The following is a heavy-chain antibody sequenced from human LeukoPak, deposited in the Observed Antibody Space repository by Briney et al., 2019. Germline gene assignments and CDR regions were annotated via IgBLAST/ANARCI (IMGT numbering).Heavy chain of an antibody. CDR1: GGSISSSSYY. CDR3: ARGDGYLSPYFDY. Sequence: SETLSLTCTVSGGSISSSSYYWGWIRQPPGKGLEWIGSIYYSGSTCYNPSLKSRVTISVDTSKNQFSLKLSSVTAADTAVYYCARGDGYLSPYFDYWGQGTLVTVSS. CDR2: IYYSGST. J-gene: IGHJ4*02. V-gene: IGHV4-39*07. D-gene: IGHD5-24*01.